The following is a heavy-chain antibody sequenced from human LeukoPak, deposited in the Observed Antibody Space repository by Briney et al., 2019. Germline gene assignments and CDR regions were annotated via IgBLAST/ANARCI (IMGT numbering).Heavy chain of an antibody. J-gene: IGHJ4*02. CDR3: ARVDYYGSGSYMGY. CDR2: INPNSGGT. Sequence: ASVKVSCKASGYTFTGYYMHWVRQAPGQGLEWMGWINPNSGGTNYAQKFQGRVTMTTDTSTSTVYMELSSLRSEDTAVYYCARVDYYGSGSYMGYWGQGTLVTVSS. D-gene: IGHD3-10*01. CDR1: GYTFTGYY. V-gene: IGHV1-2*02.